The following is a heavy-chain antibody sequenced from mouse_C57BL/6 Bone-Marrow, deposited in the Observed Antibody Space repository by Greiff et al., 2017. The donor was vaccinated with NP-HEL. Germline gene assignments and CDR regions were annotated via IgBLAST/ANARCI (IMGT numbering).Heavy chain of an antibody. CDR2: IHPNSGST. V-gene: IGHV1-64*01. D-gene: IGHD2-14*01. J-gene: IGHJ2*01. Sequence: QVQLQQPGAELVKPGASVKLSCKASGYTFNSYCMHWVKQRPGQGLEWIGMIHPNSGSTNYNEKFKSKATLTVDKTSSTAYMQLSSLTSEDSAVYYGARSGTLDYWGQGTTLTVSS. CDR1: GYTFNSYC. CDR3: ARSGTLDY.